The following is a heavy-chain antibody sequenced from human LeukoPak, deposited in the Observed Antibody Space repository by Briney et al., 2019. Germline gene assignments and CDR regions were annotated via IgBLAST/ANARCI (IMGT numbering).Heavy chain of an antibody. V-gene: IGHV3-7*03. J-gene: IGHJ4*02. D-gene: IGHD3-10*01. CDR1: GFTFSSYW. CDR3: ARILVPVRGVTNDDY. Sequence: GGSLRLSCAASGFTFSSYWMSWVRQAPGKGLEWVANIKQDGSEKYYVDSVKGRFTISRDNAKNSLYLQMNSLRAEDTAVYYCARILVPVRGVTNDDYWGQGTLVTVSS. CDR2: IKQDGSEK.